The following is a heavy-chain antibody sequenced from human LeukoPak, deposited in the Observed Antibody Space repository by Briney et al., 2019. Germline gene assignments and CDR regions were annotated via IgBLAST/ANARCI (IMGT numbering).Heavy chain of an antibody. J-gene: IGHJ4*02. CDR2: INPSGGT. CDR3: ARARPTVTTYFDS. Sequence: SETLSLTCAVSGASFSGYYWSWIRQPPGKGLEWIGEINPSGGTNYNPSLRSRVTISADTSKSQFSLELSSVIAADTAVFYCARARPTVTTYFDSWGQGTLVTVSS. CDR1: GASFSGYY. D-gene: IGHD4-17*01. V-gene: IGHV4-34*01.